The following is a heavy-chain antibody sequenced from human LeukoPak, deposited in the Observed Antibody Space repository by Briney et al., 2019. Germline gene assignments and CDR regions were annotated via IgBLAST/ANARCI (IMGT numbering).Heavy chain of an antibody. CDR1: GGTFSSYA. CDR3: ARRDIVVVPAVPACDWFDP. V-gene: IGHV1-69*01. Sequence: SVKVSCKASGGTFSSYAISWVRQAPGQGLEWMGGIIPIFGTANYAQKFQGRVTITADESTSTAYMELSSLRSEDTAVYYCARRDIVVVPAVPACDWFDPWGQGTLVTVSS. CDR2: IIPIFGTA. J-gene: IGHJ5*02. D-gene: IGHD2-2*01.